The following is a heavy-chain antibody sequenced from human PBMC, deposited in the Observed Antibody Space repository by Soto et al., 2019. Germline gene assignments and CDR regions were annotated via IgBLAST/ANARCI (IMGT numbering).Heavy chain of an antibody. V-gene: IGHV3-21*01. CDR3: ASPRDYCVTTSNCFIAFDI. D-gene: IGHD4-17*01. J-gene: IGHJ3*02. CDR1: GFSFGDYI. CDR2: ISHRGSYI. Sequence: AQLVESGGSLVKPGGSLRLSCAASGFSFGDYIMNWVRQAPGRGLEWVASISHRGSYIFYADSVKGRFTISRDNSRDSLYLQMNSLSVDHTAIYYCASPRDYCVTTSNCFIAFDIWGQGTRVTVSS.